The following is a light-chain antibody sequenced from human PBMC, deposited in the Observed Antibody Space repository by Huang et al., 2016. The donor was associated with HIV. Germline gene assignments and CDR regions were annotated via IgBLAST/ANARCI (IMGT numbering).Light chain of an antibody. Sequence: DVVMTQSPLSLPVTLGQPASISCRSSQSLVHCDGNTYLNWFHQRPGQSPRRLIYKVSNRDSGVPDRFSGSGSGTDFTLKISRVEAEDVGVYYCMQGTHWPLTFGGGTKVEIK. CDR3: MQGTHWPLT. J-gene: IGKJ4*01. V-gene: IGKV2-30*02. CDR2: KVS. CDR1: QSLVHCDGNTY.